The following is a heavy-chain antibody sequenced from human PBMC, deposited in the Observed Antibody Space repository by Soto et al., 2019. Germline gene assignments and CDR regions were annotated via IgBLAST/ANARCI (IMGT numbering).Heavy chain of an antibody. J-gene: IGHJ4*02. CDR3: VRDSETSSSWSLDY. CDR2: IAVDGYT. Sequence: HPGGSLRLSCAASGFNVSSDYMNWVRQAPGKGLEWVSVIAVDGYTSYADSVKGRFSISRDNSKNTLYLQMNSLRVEDTAVYYCVRDSETSSSWSLDYWGQGTLVTVSS. D-gene: IGHD6-13*01. CDR1: GFNVSSDY. V-gene: IGHV3-53*01.